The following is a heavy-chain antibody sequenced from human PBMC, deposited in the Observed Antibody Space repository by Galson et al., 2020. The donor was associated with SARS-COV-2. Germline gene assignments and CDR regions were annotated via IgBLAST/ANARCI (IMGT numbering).Heavy chain of an antibody. V-gene: IGHV2-70*01. D-gene: IGHD3-10*01. CDR1: GFSLSTSGMC. CDR3: ARIPIWFGELLGDYYYYGMDV. J-gene: IGHJ6*02. CDR2: IDWDDDK. Sequence: SGPPLVKPTQTLTLTCTFSGFSLSTSGMCVSWIRQPPGKALEWLALIDWDDDKYYSTSLKTRLTISKDTSKNQVVLTMTNMDPVDTATYYCARIPIWFGELLGDYYYYGMDVCGQGTTVTVSS.